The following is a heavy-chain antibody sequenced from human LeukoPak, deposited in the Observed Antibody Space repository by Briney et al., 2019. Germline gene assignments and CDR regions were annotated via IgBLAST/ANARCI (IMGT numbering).Heavy chain of an antibody. CDR2: ISGSGGST. V-gene: IGHV3-23*01. D-gene: IGHD1-7*01. CDR1: GFTFSSYA. CDR3: AKVSKELRHFDY. J-gene: IGHJ4*02. Sequence: HSGGSLRLSCAASGFTFSSYAMSWVRQAPGKGLEWVSAISGSGGSTYYADSVKGRFTISRDNSKNTLYLQMNSLRAEDTAVYYCAKVSKELRHFDYWGQGTLVTVSS.